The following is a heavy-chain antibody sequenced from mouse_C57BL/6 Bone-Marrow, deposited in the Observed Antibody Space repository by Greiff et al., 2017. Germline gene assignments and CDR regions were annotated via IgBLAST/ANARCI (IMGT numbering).Heavy chain of an antibody. CDR2: INYDGCST. V-gene: IGHV5-16*01. J-gene: IGHJ4*01. CDR3: ARDQEAMDY. D-gene: IGHD3-2*02. Sequence: EVKLVESEGGLVQPGSSMKLSCSASGFPFRDFYMAWVRQVPEKGLEWVANINYDGCSTYYLDSFKSRFIISSDNAKNTRFLQINSLKSEDTATYYCARDQEAMDYWGQGTSVTVSS. CDR1: GFPFRDFY.